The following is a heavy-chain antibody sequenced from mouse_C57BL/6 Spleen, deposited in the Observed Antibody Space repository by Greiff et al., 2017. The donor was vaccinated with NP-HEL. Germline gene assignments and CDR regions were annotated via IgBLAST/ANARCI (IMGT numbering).Heavy chain of an antibody. Sequence: QVQLQQPGTELVKPGASVKLSCKASGYTFTSYWMHWVKQRPGQGLEWIGNINPSNGGTNYNEKFKSKATLTVEKSSRTAYMQLSSLTSEDSAVYCCAKEGSLLWYFDVWGTGTTVTVSS. CDR1: GYTFTSYW. V-gene: IGHV1-53*01. CDR2: INPSNGGT. CDR3: AKEGSLLWYFDV. J-gene: IGHJ1*03. D-gene: IGHD2-1*01.